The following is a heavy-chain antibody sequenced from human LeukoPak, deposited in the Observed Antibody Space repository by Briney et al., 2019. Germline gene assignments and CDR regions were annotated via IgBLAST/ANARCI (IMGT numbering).Heavy chain of an antibody. V-gene: IGHV3-23*01. CDR1: GFTFSSYA. Sequence: PGGSLRLSCAASGFTFSSYAMSWVRQAPGKGLEWVSAISGSGGSTYYADSVKGRFTISRDNSKNTLYLQMNSLRAEDTAVYYCARGGYNWNDNLLAGLREPADYWGQGTLVTVSS. CDR2: ISGSGGST. D-gene: IGHD1-1*01. CDR3: ARGGYNWNDNLLAGLREPADY. J-gene: IGHJ4*02.